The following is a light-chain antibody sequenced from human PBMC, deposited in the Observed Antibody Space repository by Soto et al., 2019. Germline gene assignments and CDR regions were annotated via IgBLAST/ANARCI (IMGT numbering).Light chain of an antibody. CDR3: CSYVGSYTWV. V-gene: IGLV2-11*01. CDR2: DVS. CDR1: NSDIGSYNY. J-gene: IGLJ3*02. Sequence: QSALTQPRSVSGSPGQSVTLSCTGTNSDIGSYNYVSWYQEHPGKAPKLMICDVSKRPSGVPDRFSGSKSGNTASLTISGLQAEDEADYYCCSYVGSYTWVFGGGTKVTVL.